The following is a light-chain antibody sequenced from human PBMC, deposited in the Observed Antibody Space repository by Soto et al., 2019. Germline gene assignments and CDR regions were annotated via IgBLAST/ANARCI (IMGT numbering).Light chain of an antibody. Sequence: QSVLTQSSSASASLGSSVKLTCILSSGHSTYIIAWHQQQPGKAPRFLMTLDRSGSYNRGSAVPDRFSGSSFGADRYLTISNLQFEDEGDYYCETWYSHTHKVFGGGTKLTVI. CDR2: LDRSGSY. CDR1: SGHSTYI. CDR3: ETWYSHTHKV. V-gene: IGLV4-60*02. J-gene: IGLJ3*02.